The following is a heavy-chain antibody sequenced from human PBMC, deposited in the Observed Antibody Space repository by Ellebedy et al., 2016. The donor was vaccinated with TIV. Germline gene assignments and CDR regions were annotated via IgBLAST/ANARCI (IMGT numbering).Heavy chain of an antibody. J-gene: IGHJ4*02. CDR3: ASNSGSYYDGRFDY. D-gene: IGHD1-26*01. Sequence: MPGGSLRLSCTVSGGSISTYYWSWIRQPPGKGLEWIGYIYYSGSTKYNPSLKSRVTISVDTSKNQLSLKLTSVTAADTAVYYCASNSGSYYDGRFDYWGQGTLVTVSS. CDR2: IYYSGST. CDR1: GGSISTYY. V-gene: IGHV4-59*08.